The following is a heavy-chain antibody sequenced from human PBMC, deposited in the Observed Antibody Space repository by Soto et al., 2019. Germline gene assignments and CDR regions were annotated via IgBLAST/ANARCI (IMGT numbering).Heavy chain of an antibody. CDR3: ARSFCSSTNCYRPFDY. Sequence: ASVKVSCKASGYTFTGYYMHWVRQAPGQGLEWMGWINPNSGGTNYAQKFQGWVTMTRDTSTSTAYMELSSLRSEDTAVYYCARSFCSSTNCYRPFDYWGPGTLVTVSS. CDR2: INPNSGGT. D-gene: IGHD2-2*01. CDR1: GYTFTGYY. J-gene: IGHJ4*02. V-gene: IGHV1-2*04.